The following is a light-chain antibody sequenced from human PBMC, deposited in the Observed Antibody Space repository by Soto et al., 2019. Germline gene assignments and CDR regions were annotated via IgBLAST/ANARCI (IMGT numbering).Light chain of an antibody. CDR2: AAS. Sequence: DIQMTQSPSSLSASIGDRVTITCRASQGIRYSLAWYQQKPGKSPNLLIYAASTLQSVVPSRFSGSGSGTDFALTISSLQPEDVATYYCQKYISAPYTFGPGTKVDIK. V-gene: IGKV1-27*01. CDR3: QKYISAPYT. CDR1: QGIRYS. J-gene: IGKJ3*01.